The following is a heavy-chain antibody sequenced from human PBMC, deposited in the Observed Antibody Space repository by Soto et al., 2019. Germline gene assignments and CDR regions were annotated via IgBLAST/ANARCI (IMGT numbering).Heavy chain of an antibody. CDR3: AKETYSSSSGTYYYYYMDV. V-gene: IGHV3-9*01. CDR2: ISWNSGSI. Sequence: GGSLRLSCAASGFTFDDYAMHWVRQAPGKGLEWVSGISWNSGSIGYADSVKGRFTISRDNAKNSLYLQMNSLRAEDTALYYCAKETYSSSSGTYYYYYMDVWGKGTTVTVSS. J-gene: IGHJ6*03. CDR1: GFTFDDYA. D-gene: IGHD6-6*01.